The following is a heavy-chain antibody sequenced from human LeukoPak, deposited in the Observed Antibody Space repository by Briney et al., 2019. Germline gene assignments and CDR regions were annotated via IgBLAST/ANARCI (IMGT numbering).Heavy chain of an antibody. V-gene: IGHV4-34*01. J-gene: IGHJ4*02. CDR2: INHRGST. CDR1: GGSFRGHF. Sequence: PTETLSLAFAVYGGSFRGHFCSRSRRTPGKGLEWIGEINHRGSTNYNPSLKSRVTISVDTSKNQFSLKLSSVTAADTAVYYCARGRRRFDYWGQGTLVTASS. CDR3: ARGRRRFDY.